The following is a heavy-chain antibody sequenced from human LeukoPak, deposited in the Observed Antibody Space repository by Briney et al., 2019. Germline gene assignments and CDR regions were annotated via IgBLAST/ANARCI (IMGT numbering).Heavy chain of an antibody. V-gene: IGHV3-7*01. CDR3: ARVRQLEHFDY. CDR1: GGSFSGYY. Sequence: PSETLSLTCAVYGGSFSGYYWSWVRQAPGKGLEWVANIKQDGGEKYYVDSVKGRFTISRDNAKNSLYLLMNSVRAEDTAVYYCARVRQLEHFDYWGQGTLVTVSS. CDR2: IKQDGGEK. J-gene: IGHJ4*02. D-gene: IGHD6-13*01.